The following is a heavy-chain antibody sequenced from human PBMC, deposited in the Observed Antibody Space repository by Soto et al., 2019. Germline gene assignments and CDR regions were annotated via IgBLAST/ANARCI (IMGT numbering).Heavy chain of an antibody. CDR1: GFTFSTYA. CDR2: ISGNGGDYT. V-gene: IGHV3-23*01. D-gene: IGHD2-2*01. Sequence: EVQLLESGGGLVQPGGSLRLSCAASGFTFSTYAMSWVRQAPRKGLEWVSTISGNGGDYTYYADSVKGRFTISRDNSKNTLYLQMNSLRAEDTAVYYCVPLCRYCSTTTPSWGQGTLVTVSS. CDR3: VPLCRYCSTTTPS. J-gene: IGHJ4*02.